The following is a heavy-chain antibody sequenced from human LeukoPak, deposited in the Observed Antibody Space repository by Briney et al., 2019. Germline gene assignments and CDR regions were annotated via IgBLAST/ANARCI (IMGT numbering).Heavy chain of an antibody. CDR2: IYYSGST. J-gene: IGHJ6*03. D-gene: IGHD1-26*01. CDR1: GGSTSSYY. CDR3: ARHSGSYSGYYYYMDV. Sequence: SETLSLTCTVSGGSTSSYYWSWIRQPPGKGLEWIGYIYYSGSTNYNPSLKSRVTISVDTSKNQFSLKLSSVTAADTAVYYCARHSGSYSGYYYYMDVWGKGTTVTVSS. V-gene: IGHV4-59*08.